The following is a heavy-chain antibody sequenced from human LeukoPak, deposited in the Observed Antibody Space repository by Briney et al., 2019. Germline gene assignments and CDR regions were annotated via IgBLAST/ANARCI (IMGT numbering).Heavy chain of an antibody. V-gene: IGHV1-3*01. CDR3: ARGRYCSSTSCYNWFDP. Sequence: ASVKVSCTASGYTFTIYAIHLVRQAPGQRLEWMGWINAGNGNTKYSQKFQGKVTITSDTSASTAYMELSSLRSEDTAVYYCARGRYCSSTSCYNWFDPWGQGTLVTVSS. D-gene: IGHD2-2*01. J-gene: IGHJ5*02. CDR2: INAGNGNT. CDR1: GYTFTIYA.